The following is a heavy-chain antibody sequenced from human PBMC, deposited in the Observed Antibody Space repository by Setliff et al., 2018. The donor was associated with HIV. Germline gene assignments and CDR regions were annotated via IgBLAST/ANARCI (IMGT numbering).Heavy chain of an antibody. CDR1: GGSISTGYYY. V-gene: IGHV4-61*05. D-gene: IGHD7-27*01. CDR3: ARAVNYWGLLSWFDP. J-gene: IGHJ5*02. CDR2: IYTTQTT. Sequence: PSETLSLTCTVSGGSISTGYYYWGWIRQPPGKGLEWIGYIYTTQTTKYNPSLKSRVTISVDTSKNQFSLKLRSVTAADTAVYYCARAVNYWGLLSWFDPWGQGTLVTVSS.